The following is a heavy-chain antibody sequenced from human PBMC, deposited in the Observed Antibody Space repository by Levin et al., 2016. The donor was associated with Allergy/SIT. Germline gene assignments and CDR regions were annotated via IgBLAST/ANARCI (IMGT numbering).Heavy chain of an antibody. J-gene: IGHJ6*02. Sequence: WVRQAPGQGLEWMGGIIPIFGTANYAQKFQGRVTITADESTSTAYMELSSLRSEDTAVYYCARQSNHPSYYYGMDVWGQGTTVTVSS. V-gene: IGHV1-69*01. CDR2: IIPIFGTA. CDR3: ARQSNHPSYYYGMDV.